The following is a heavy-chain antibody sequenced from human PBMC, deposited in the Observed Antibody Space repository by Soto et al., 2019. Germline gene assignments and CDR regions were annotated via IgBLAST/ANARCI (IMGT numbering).Heavy chain of an antibody. CDR3: ARGGWRQIDY. V-gene: IGHV4-59*08. Sequence: QVQLQESGPGLVKPSETLSLTCSVSGGSIGSYYWSWIRQPPGKGLEWIGYIYYSGSTNYNPSPRSRVTISVDTSKNQFPLKLSSVPAADTAVYYCARGGWRQIDYWGQGTLVTVSS. D-gene: IGHD3-3*01. J-gene: IGHJ4*02. CDR2: IYYSGST. CDR1: GGSIGSYY.